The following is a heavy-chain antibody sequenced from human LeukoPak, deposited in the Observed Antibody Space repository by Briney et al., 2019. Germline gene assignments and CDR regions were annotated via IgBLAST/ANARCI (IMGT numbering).Heavy chain of an antibody. CDR1: GYTFTSFG. V-gene: IGHV1-18*01. CDR2: ISAYNGNT. J-gene: IGHJ4*02. D-gene: IGHD3-22*01. Sequence: ASVKVSCKASGYTFTSFGISWVRQAPGQGLEWMGWISAYNGNTNYAQKLQGRVTMTTDTSTSTAYMELRSLRSDDTAVYYCARVVFSYYYDRSGYYSPIIDYWGQGTLVTVSS. CDR3: ARVVFSYYYDRSGYYSPIIDY.